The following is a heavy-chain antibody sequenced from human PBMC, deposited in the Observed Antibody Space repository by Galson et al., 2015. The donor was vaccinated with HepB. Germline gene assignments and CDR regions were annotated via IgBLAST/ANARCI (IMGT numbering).Heavy chain of an antibody. Sequence: CAISGDSVSSNSAAWNWIRQSPSRGLEWLGRTFYRSMWKNDYAIFVSGRITINPDTSENQISLQLNSVTPEDTAVYYCTRDLSMRFDYWGQGTMVTVSS. J-gene: IGHJ4*02. CDR1: GDSVSSNSAA. CDR3: TRDLSMRFDY. D-gene: IGHD2/OR15-2a*01. V-gene: IGHV6-1*01. CDR2: TFYRSMWKN.